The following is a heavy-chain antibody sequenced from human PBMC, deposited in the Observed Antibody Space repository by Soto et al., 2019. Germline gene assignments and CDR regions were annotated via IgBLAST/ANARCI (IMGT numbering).Heavy chain of an antibody. CDR3: AKEGGLSGSYYISSSYYFDY. J-gene: IGHJ4*02. CDR1: GFTFNSYS. D-gene: IGHD1-26*01. CDR2: ISYDGSNT. V-gene: IGHV3-30*18. Sequence: GGSLRLSCAASGFTFNSYSMNWVRQAPGKGLEWVAIISYDGSNTYYADSVKGRFTISRDNSKNTLYLQMNSLRAEDTSVYYCAKEGGLSGSYYISSSYYFDYWGQGTLVTVSS.